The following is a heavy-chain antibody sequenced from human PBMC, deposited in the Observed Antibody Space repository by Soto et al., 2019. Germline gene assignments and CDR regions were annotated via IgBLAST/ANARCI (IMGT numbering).Heavy chain of an antibody. Sequence: ASVKVSCKASGYTFTSYDINWVRQATGQGLEWMGWMNPNSGNTGYTQKFQGRVTMTRNTSISTAYMELSSLRSEDTAVYYCARVQLANYYYYYMDVWGKGTTVTVSS. CDR1: GYTFTSYD. V-gene: IGHV1-8*01. J-gene: IGHJ6*03. CDR3: ARVQLANYYYYYMDV. D-gene: IGHD6-6*01. CDR2: MNPNSGNT.